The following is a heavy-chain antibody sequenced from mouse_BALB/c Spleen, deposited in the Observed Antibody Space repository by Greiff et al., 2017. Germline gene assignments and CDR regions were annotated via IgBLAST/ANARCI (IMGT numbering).Heavy chain of an antibody. Sequence: VQLQQSGAELMKPGASVKISCKATGYTFSSYWIEWVKQRPGHGLEWIGEILPGSGSTNYNEKFKGKATLTADKSSSTAYMQLSSLTSVDSAVYFCARSGHYYDCGYWGQGTTLTVSS. CDR2: ILPGSGST. V-gene: IGHV1-9*01. J-gene: IGHJ2*01. CDR1: GYTFSSYW. D-gene: IGHD1-2*01. CDR3: ARSGHYYDCGY.